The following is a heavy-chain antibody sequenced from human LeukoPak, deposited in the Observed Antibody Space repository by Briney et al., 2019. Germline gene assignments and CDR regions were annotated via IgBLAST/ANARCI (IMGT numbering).Heavy chain of an antibody. CDR2: FDPEDGET. Sequence: ASVKVSCKVSGYTLTELSMHWVRQAPGKGLEWMGGFDPEDGETIYAQKFQGRVTMTEDTSTDTAYMELSSLRSEDTAVYYCATRAPPYYYYGMDVWGKGTTVTVSS. CDR1: GYTLTELS. D-gene: IGHD1-26*01. J-gene: IGHJ6*04. V-gene: IGHV1-24*01. CDR3: ATRAPPYYYYGMDV.